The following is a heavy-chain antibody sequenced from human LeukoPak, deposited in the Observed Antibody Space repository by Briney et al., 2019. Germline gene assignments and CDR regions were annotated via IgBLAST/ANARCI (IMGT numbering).Heavy chain of an antibody. Sequence: PSETLSLTCTVSGGSISSSSYYWAWIRQPPGKGLEWIGSIHYSGSTYYNPSLQSRVTISIDTSKNQFSLKLRFVTAADTAVYYCARGNIYYYDSSGYLNKWGQGTLVTVSS. D-gene: IGHD3-22*01. CDR3: ARGNIYYYDSSGYLNK. CDR1: GGSISSSSYY. J-gene: IGHJ4*02. V-gene: IGHV4-39*07. CDR2: IHYSGST.